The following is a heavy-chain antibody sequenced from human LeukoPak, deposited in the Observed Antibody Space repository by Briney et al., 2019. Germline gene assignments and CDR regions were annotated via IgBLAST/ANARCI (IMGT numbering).Heavy chain of an antibody. CDR3: AKDSRYGYRWDYDY. Sequence: GGSLRLSCAASGFTFSTFGMSWVRQAPGKGLEWVSTISGSGATTYYADSVNGRFTISRDNSKNTLYLQMNSLRAEDTAVYYCAKDSRYGYRWDYDYWGQGTPVTVSS. V-gene: IGHV3-23*01. CDR2: ISGSGATT. D-gene: IGHD5-18*01. CDR1: GFTFSTFG. J-gene: IGHJ4*02.